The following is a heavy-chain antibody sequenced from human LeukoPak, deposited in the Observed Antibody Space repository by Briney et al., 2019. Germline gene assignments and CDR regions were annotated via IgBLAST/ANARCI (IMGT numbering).Heavy chain of an antibody. CDR2: ITSSSTYT. CDR1: GFSFSSYN. CDR3: ASSLGGYYYYYMDV. J-gene: IGHJ6*03. V-gene: IGHV3-21*01. Sequence: GGSLRLSCAASGFSFSSYNMNWVRPTPGKGLEWVSSITSSSTYTFYADSVKGRFTISRDNARNSLYLQMNSLSAEDTAVYYCASSLGGYYYYYMDVWGKGTTVTVSS. D-gene: IGHD3-16*01.